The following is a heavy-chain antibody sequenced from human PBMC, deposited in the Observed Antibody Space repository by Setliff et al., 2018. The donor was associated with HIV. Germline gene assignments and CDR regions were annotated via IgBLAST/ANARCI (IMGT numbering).Heavy chain of an antibody. V-gene: IGHV4-61*09. Sequence: SETLSLTCTVSGASFIRSRYYWSWIRQPAGKGLEWIGHVYTTGSASYNPSPESRVTISVDTSKNQFSLRLNSVTAADTAVYYCARASVGATGLYAFEIWGQGTMVTVSS. J-gene: IGHJ3*02. CDR1: GASFIRSRYY. D-gene: IGHD1-26*01. CDR2: VYTTGSA. CDR3: ARASVGATGLYAFEI.